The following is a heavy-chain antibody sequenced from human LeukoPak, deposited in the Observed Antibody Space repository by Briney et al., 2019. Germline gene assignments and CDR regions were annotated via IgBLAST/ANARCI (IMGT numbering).Heavy chain of an antibody. Sequence: GGSLRLSCAASGFTFSSYAMSWVRQAPGKGLEWVSAISGSGGSTYYADSVKGRFTISRDNSKNTLYLQMNSLRAEDTAVYYCAKDVGDIVVVVAATRRSAFDIWGQGTMVTVSS. D-gene: IGHD2-15*01. CDR3: AKDVGDIVVVVAATRRSAFDI. J-gene: IGHJ3*02. V-gene: IGHV3-23*01. CDR2: ISGSGGST. CDR1: GFTFSSYA.